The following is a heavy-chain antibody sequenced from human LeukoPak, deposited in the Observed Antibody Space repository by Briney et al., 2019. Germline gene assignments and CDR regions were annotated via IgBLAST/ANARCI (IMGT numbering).Heavy chain of an antibody. J-gene: IGHJ5*02. CDR2: IKSKTDGATT. Sequence: PGGSLRLSCAASGLALSDAWMSWVRQAPGKGLEWVGRIKSKTDGATTDYAAPVKGRFTISRDDSKNTLSLQMNSLRSEDTAVYYCTGERNAFDLWGQGTQVTVSS. V-gene: IGHV3-15*01. D-gene: IGHD1-1*01. CDR1: GLALSDAW. CDR3: TGERNAFDL.